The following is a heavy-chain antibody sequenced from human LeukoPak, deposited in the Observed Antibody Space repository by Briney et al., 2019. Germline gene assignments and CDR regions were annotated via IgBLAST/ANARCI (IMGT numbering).Heavy chain of an antibody. CDR2: IYPGDSDT. CDR3: FRITMVRGVIRHMDV. D-gene: IGHD3-10*01. CDR1: GYSFTNYW. Sequence: GESLKISCKGSGYSFTNYWIGWVRQMPGKGLEWMGIIYPGDSDTRYSPSFQGQVTISADKSISTAYLQWSSLKASDTAMYYCFRITMVRGVIRHMDVWGKGTTVTISS. V-gene: IGHV5-51*01. J-gene: IGHJ6*03.